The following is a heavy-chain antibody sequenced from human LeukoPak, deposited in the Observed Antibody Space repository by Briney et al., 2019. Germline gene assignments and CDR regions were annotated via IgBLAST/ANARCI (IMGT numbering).Heavy chain of an antibody. CDR1: GGSFSGYY. J-gene: IGHJ4*02. V-gene: IGHV4-34*01. CDR3: ARQATGTTEVFDY. Sequence: PSETLSLTCAVYGGSFSGYYWSWIRQPPGKGLEWIGEINHSGSTNYNPSLKSRVTISVDTSKNQFSLKLSSVTAADTAVYYCARQATGTTEVFDYWGQGTLVTVSS. D-gene: IGHD1-1*01. CDR2: INHSGST.